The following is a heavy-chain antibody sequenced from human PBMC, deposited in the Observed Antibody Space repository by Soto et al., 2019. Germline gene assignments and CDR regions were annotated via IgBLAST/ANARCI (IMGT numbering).Heavy chain of an antibody. J-gene: IGHJ4*02. CDR2: INHSGST. Sequence: QVQLQQWGAGLLKPSETLSLTCAVYGGSFSGYYWSWIRQPPGKGLEWIGEINHSGSTNYNPSLKTRVTISVDTSKNQFSLKLSSVTAADTTVYYCEAERYYYDSSGYPSFDYWGQGTLVTVSS. CDR1: GGSFSGYY. V-gene: IGHV4-34*01. CDR3: EAERYYYDSSGYPSFDY. D-gene: IGHD3-22*01.